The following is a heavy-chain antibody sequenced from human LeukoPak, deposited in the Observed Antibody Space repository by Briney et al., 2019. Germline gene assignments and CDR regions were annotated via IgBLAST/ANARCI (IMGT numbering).Heavy chain of an antibody. J-gene: IGHJ6*03. CDR2: MNPNSGNT. CDR3: AREGYDIWYYYYYMDV. D-gene: IGHD3-9*01. V-gene: IGHV1-8*03. CDR1: GYTFTSYD. Sequence: ASVKVSCKASGYTFTSYDINWVRQATGQGLEWMGWMNPNSGNTGYAQKFQGRVTITRNTSISTAYMELSSLRSDDTAVYYCAREGYDIWYYYYYMDVWGKGTTVTVSS.